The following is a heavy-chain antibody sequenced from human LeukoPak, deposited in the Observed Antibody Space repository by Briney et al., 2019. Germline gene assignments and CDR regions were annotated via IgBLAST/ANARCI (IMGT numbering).Heavy chain of an antibody. V-gene: IGHV3-30*02. D-gene: IGHD4-17*01. Sequence: GGSLRLSCAASGFIFGSYGMHWVRQAPDKGLEWVASTPYHGVSRYYAESVKGRFTISRDNSKNTLYLQMNSLKIEDTAVYHCAKDRHGDYASDYWGQGTLVIVSS. J-gene: IGHJ4*02. CDR3: AKDRHGDYASDY. CDR1: GFIFGSYG. CDR2: TPYHGVSR.